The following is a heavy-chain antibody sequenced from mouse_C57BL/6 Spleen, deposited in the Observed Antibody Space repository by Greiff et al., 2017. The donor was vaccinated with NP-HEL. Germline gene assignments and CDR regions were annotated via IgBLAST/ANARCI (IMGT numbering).Heavy chain of an antibody. CDR2: ISSGSSTI. Sequence: DVQLVESGGGLVKPGGSLKLSCAASGFTFSDYGMHWVRQAPEKGLEWVAYISSGSSTIYYADTVKGRFTISRDNAKNTLFLQMTSLRSEDTAMYYCARRRDGYYSYYFDYWGQGTTLTVSS. CDR3: ARRRDGYYSYYFDY. J-gene: IGHJ2*01. CDR1: GFTFSDYG. D-gene: IGHD2-3*01. V-gene: IGHV5-17*01.